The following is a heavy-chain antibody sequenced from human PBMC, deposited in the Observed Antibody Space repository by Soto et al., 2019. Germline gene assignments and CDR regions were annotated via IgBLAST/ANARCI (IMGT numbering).Heavy chain of an antibody. Sequence: ASVKVSCKASGGTFGSYAISWVRQAPGQGLEWMGGIIPIFGTANYAQKFQGRVTITADESTSTAYMELSSLRSEDTAVYYCARGGGSGWRDYYYGMDVWGQGTTVTVSS. CDR1: GGTFGSYA. J-gene: IGHJ6*02. D-gene: IGHD6-19*01. CDR2: IIPIFGTA. V-gene: IGHV1-69*13. CDR3: ARGGGSGWRDYYYGMDV.